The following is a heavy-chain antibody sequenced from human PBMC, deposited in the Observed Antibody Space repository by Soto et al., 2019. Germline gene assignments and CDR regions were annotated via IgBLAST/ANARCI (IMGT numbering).Heavy chain of an antibody. CDR1: GFTFSDYY. CDR3: ARVGSNLGYRSSWYEDY. J-gene: IGHJ4*02. D-gene: IGHD6-13*01. CDR2: ISSSATYA. V-gene: IGHV3-11*06. Sequence: GGSLRLSCAASGFTFSDYYMSWIRQAPGKGLEWVAYISSSATYANYADSVKGRFTISRDNAKNSLYLQMNSLRDDDTAVYYCARVGSNLGYRSSWYEDYWGQGTLVTVSS.